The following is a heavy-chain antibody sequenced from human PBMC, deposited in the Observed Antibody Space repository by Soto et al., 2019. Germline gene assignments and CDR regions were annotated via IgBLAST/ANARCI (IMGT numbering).Heavy chain of an antibody. J-gene: IGHJ4*02. Sequence: GGSLRLSCAVSGLTFSICAMSWVRQAPGKGLEWVSAISGGGSYIYHAESVKGRFTISRDNSKNTLYLQMNGLRAEDTAVYYCAKKPSGIPAAFDRWGQGTLVTVSS. V-gene: IGHV3-23*01. CDR2: ISGGGSYI. CDR1: GLTFSICA. CDR3: AKKPSGIPAAFDR. D-gene: IGHD6-25*01.